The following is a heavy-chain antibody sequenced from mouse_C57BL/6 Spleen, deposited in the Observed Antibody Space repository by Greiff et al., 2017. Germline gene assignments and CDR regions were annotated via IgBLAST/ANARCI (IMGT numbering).Heavy chain of an antibody. V-gene: IGHV1-55*01. CDR1: GYTFTSYW. D-gene: IGHD2-2*01. CDR3: ARGGNGYPFAY. CDR2: IYPGSGST. J-gene: IGHJ3*01. Sequence: VQLQQPGAELVKPGASVKMSCKASGYTFTSYWITWVKQRPGQGLEWIGDIYPGSGSTNYNEKFKGKATLTVDTSSITAYMQLSSLTSEDSAVYYCARGGNGYPFAYWGQGTLVTVSA.